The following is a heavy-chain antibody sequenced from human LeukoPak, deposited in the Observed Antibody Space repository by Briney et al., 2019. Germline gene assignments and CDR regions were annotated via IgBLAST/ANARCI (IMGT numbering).Heavy chain of an antibody. CDR3: AKDGRIYSSSWYVAFDI. D-gene: IGHD6-13*01. Sequence: GRSLRLSCAASGFTFTSYGMHWVRQALGKGLEWVAVISYDGSNKYYADSVKGRFTISRDNSKNTLYLQMNSLRAEDTAVYYCAKDGRIYSSSWYVAFDIWGQGTMVTVSS. CDR2: ISYDGSNK. V-gene: IGHV3-30*18. CDR1: GFTFTSYG. J-gene: IGHJ3*02.